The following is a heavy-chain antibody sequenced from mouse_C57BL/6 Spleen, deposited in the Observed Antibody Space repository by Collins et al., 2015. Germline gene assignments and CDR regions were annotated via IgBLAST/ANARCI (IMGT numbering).Heavy chain of an antibody. CDR2: ISGGGGNT. J-gene: IGHJ4*01. D-gene: IGHD2-4*01. CDR1: GFAFSSYD. Sequence: EVHLVESGGGLVKPGGSLKLSCAASGFAFSSYDMSWVRQTPEKRLDWVASISGGGGNTYYPDTVKGRFTISRDNAENTLYLQMSSLKSEDTATYYCARRGLYDYDEGGFMDYWGQGISVTVSS. V-gene: IGHV5-12-1*01. CDR3: ARRGLYDYDEGGFMDY.